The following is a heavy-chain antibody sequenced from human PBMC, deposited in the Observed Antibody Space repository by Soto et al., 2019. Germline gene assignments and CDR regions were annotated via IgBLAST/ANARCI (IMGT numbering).Heavy chain of an antibody. J-gene: IGHJ3*01. CDR1: GFTFSSYG. D-gene: IGHD3-22*01. CDR2: ISFDGSNK. V-gene: IGHV3-30*18. CDR3: AKDHNYYYNPLM. Sequence: QVQLVESGGGVVQPGRSLRLSCAASGFTFSSYGMHWVRQAPGKGLEWVAVISFDGSNKYYADSVKGRFTISRDNSKNTLYLQMNSLRAEDTAVYYCAKDHNYYYNPLMWGQGTMVTVSS.